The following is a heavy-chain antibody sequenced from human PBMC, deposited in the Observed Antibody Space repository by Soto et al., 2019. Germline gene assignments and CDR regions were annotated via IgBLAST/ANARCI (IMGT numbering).Heavy chain of an antibody. CDR2: ISAYNGNT. Sequence: GAPEKVSCKASGYPFPSYGISGVRQAPGQGLEWMGWISAYNGNTNYAQKLQGRVTMTTDTSTSTAYMELRSLRSDDTAVYYCARDSARYCTNGVCYIHYWGQGTLVTVSS. V-gene: IGHV1-18*04. D-gene: IGHD2-8*01. J-gene: IGHJ4*02. CDR3: ARDSARYCTNGVCYIHY. CDR1: GYPFPSYG.